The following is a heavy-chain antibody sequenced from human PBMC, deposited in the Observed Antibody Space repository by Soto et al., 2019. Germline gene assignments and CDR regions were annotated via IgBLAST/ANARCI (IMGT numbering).Heavy chain of an antibody. CDR2: ISGSGGST. Sequence: GGSLRLSCVASGFTFSSYAMSWVRQAPGKGLEWVSAISGSGGSTYYADSVKGRFTISRDNSKNTLYLQMNSLRAEDTAVYYCAKDWEYSSSSWFDPWGQGTLVTVSS. J-gene: IGHJ5*02. CDR3: AKDWEYSSSSWFDP. V-gene: IGHV3-23*01. CDR1: GFTFSSYA. D-gene: IGHD6-13*01.